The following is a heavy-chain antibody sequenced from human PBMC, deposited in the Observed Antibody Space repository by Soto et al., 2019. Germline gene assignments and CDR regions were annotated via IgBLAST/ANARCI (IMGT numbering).Heavy chain of an antibody. CDR3: PRGGKFHSEDLWEASYSHGLDV. Sequence: QVQLVQSGPEVKKPGSSVKVSCAASGGTFKKFAISWVRQAPGQGLEWMGGTLPFLGSSKYPQKFQGRVTIAADESATTTYMELTGLTSEDTAVYYCPRGGKFHSEDLWEASYSHGLDVWGQGTTVTVSS. CDR2: TLPFLGSS. J-gene: IGHJ6*02. CDR1: GGTFKKFA. V-gene: IGHV1-69*01. D-gene: IGHD1-26*01.